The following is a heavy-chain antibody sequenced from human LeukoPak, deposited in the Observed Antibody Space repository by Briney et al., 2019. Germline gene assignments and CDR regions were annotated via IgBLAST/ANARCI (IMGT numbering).Heavy chain of an antibody. Sequence: SETLSLTCTVSGDSISSYYWTWIRQPPGKGLEWIGYIFHSGTTSYNPSLKSRVTISIDTSKNQFSLKLSSVTAADTAVYYCAVWMTAGTRRFDYWGQGTLVTVSS. D-gene: IGHD6-13*01. J-gene: IGHJ4*02. CDR3: AVWMTAGTRRFDY. CDR2: IFHSGTT. V-gene: IGHV4-59*08. CDR1: GDSISSYY.